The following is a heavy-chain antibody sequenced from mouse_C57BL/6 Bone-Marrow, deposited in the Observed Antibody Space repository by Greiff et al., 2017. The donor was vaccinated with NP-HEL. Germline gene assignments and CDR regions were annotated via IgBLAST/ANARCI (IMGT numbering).Heavy chain of an antibody. CDR1: GFSLSTSGMG. CDR3: ARFSVWYFDV. Sequence: QVTLKVCGPGILQSSQTLSLTCSFSGFSLSTSGMGVSWIRQPSGKGLEWLAHIYWDDDKRYNPSLKSRLTISKDTSRNQVFLKITSVDTADTATYYCARFSVWYFDVWGTGTTVTVSS. CDR2: IYWDDDK. V-gene: IGHV8-12*01. J-gene: IGHJ1*03.